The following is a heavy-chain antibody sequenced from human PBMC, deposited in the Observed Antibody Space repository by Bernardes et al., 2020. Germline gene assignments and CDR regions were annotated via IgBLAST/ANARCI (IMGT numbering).Heavy chain of an antibody. CDR3: ARRPYSSGWYYWFDP. V-gene: IGHV5-51*01. CDR1: GYSFTRYW. D-gene: IGHD6-19*01. J-gene: IGHJ5*02. CDR2: IYPGDSDT. Sequence: GAYLKNSSNGSGYSFTRYWIGWVRQMPGKGLEWMGIIYPGDSDTRYSPSFQGQVTISADKSISTAYLQWSSLKASDTAMYYCARRPYSSGWYYWFDPWGQGTLVTVSS.